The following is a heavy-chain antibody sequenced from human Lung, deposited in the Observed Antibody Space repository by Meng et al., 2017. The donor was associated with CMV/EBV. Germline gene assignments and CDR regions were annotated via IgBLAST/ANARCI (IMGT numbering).Heavy chain of an antibody. CDR2: ISGYNGDT. J-gene: IGHJ6*02. CDR3: ARDSSGYAKSFYDYYGLDV. CDR1: GYTFTSHG. D-gene: IGHD2-2*01. Sequence: ASXXVSXKASGYTFTSHGMSWVRQAPGQGLEWMGWISGYNGDTNYAQKLQGRVTMTTDTSTTTVYMELRSLRSDDAAVYYCARDSSGYAKSFYDYYGLDVWXQGTXVTV. V-gene: IGHV1-18*01.